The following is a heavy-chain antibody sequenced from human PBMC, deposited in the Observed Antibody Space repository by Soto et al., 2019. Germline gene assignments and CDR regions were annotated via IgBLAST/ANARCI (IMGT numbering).Heavy chain of an antibody. CDR3: ARNVGSSGSSRWFDT. D-gene: IGHD3-10*01. CDR2: IWYDGTTT. Sequence: QVQLVESGGGVVQPGRSLTLSCVASGFTLSNYGMHWVRPATGTGLEWVAVIWYDGTTTYSADSVKGRFSISRDNAKNALFLHLSSLRAEDTAVYYCARNVGSSGSSRWFDTWGQGTLVTVSS. CDR1: GFTLSNYG. V-gene: IGHV3-33*01. J-gene: IGHJ5*02.